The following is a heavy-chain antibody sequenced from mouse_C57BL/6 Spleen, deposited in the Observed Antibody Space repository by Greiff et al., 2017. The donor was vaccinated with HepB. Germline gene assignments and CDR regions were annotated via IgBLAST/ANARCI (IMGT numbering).Heavy chain of an antibody. J-gene: IGHJ2*01. D-gene: IGHD1-1*01. V-gene: IGHV14-2*01. CDR2: IDPEDGET. CDR1: GFNIKDYY. Sequence: DVQLQESGAELVKPGASVKLSCTASGFNIKDYYMHWVKQRTEQGLEWIGRIDPEDGETKYAPKFQGKATITADTSSNTAYLQLSSLTSEDTAVYYCARSAPFTTVVATDFDYWGQGTTLTVSA. CDR3: ARSAPFTTVVATDFDY.